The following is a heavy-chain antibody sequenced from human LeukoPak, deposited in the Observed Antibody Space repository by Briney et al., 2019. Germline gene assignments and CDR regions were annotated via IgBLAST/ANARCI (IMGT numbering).Heavy chain of an antibody. J-gene: IGHJ4*02. CDR1: GGSISSSSSIC. CDR3: ARNGGNSDYDY. D-gene: IGHD4-23*01. V-gene: IGHV4-4*02. CDR2: IYHSGAT. Sequence: SEALPLTCAVSGGSISSSSSICWTWVRQPPGKGLEWIGEIYHSGATNYNPSLKSRVTMLLDKSKNQFSLKLNPVTAADTAVYYCARNGGNSDYDYWGQGTLVTVSA.